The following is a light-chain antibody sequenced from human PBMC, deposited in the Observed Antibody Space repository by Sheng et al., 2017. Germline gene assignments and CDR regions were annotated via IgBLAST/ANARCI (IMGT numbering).Light chain of an antibody. V-gene: IGKV1-5*03. J-gene: IGKJ1*01. CDR3: QQYNLYPWT. Sequence: DIQMTQSPSTLSASVGDRVTITCRASQSISSWLAWYQQKPGKAPKLLIYKASSLESGVPSRFSGSGSGTEFTLTISSLQPDDFATYYCQQYNLYPWTFGQGTQVEIK. CDR1: QSISSW. CDR2: KAS.